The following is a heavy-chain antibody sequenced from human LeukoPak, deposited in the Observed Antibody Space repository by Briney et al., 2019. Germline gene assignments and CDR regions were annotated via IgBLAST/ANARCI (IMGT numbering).Heavy chain of an antibody. J-gene: IGHJ4*02. CDR1: GYTFTGYY. CDR2: INPNSGGT. V-gene: IGHV1-2*02. Sequence: ASVKVSCKASGYTFTGYYMHWVRQAPGQGLEWMGWINPNSGGTNYAQKFQGRVTMTRDTSISTAYMELSRLRSDDTAVYYCARGKPTYYYDSSGYYRGIPLDYWGQGTLVTVSS. CDR3: ARGKPTYYYDSSGYYRGIPLDY. D-gene: IGHD3-22*01.